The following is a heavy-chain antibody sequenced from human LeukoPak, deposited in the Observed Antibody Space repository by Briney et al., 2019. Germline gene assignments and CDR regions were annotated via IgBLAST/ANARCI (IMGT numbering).Heavy chain of an antibody. CDR2: IYYSGST. D-gene: IGHD1-26*01. CDR1: GGSVSSGSYY. Sequence: SETLSLTCTVSGGSVSSGSYYWSWIRQPPGKGLEWIGYIYYSGSTNYNPSLNSRVTISVDTSKNQFSLKLSSVSAADTAVYYCARDVVSRSYPHFDYWGQGTLVTVSS. CDR3: ARDVVSRSYPHFDY. V-gene: IGHV4-61*01. J-gene: IGHJ4*02.